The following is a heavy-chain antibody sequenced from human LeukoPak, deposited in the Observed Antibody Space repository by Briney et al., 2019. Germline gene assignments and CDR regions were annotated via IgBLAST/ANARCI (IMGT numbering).Heavy chain of an antibody. Sequence: GSLRLSCAASGFTFSDYYMSWIRQAPGKGLEWVSYISDSGNAIFYTDSMKGRFTISRDNAKNSLFLQMNSLRAEDTAVFYCARHSNRGSGNPLDSDYWGQGTLVTVSS. CDR2: ISDSGNAI. D-gene: IGHD3-10*01. J-gene: IGHJ4*02. V-gene: IGHV3-11*01. CDR1: GFTFSDYY. CDR3: ARHSNRGSGNPLDSDY.